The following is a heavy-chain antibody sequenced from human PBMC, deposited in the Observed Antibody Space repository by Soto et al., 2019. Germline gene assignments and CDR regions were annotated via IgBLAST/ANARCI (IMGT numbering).Heavy chain of an antibody. CDR1: GGTFSNYA. CDR2: IIPFFGTP. J-gene: IGHJ4*02. D-gene: IGHD3-3*01. V-gene: IGHV1-69*06. CDR3: EKDKGGYYSHLDS. Sequence: QLVQSGAEVKKPGSSVKVSCKTSGGTFSNYAISWVRQAPGQGLEWMGGIIPFFGTPNYAQNFQGRVTITADKSTSTDYMELSSLRPDDTAVYYCEKDKGGYYSHLDSWGQGTLVTVSS.